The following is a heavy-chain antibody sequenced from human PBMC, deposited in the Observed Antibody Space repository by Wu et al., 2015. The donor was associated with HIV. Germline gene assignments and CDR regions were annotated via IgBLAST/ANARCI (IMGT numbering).Heavy chain of an antibody. D-gene: IGHD5-18*01. V-gene: IGHV1-2*02. CDR2: INPNSGDT. J-gene: IGHJ4*02. CDR3: ARVAASYGSDNSDY. CDR1: GYTFTGYY. Sequence: QVQLVQSGAEVKKPGASVKVSCKASGYTFTGYYLHWVRQAPGQGLEWMGWINPNSGDTNYAQKFQGRVTMTRDTSINTAYIQLSRLRSDDTAVYYCARVAASYGSDNSDYWGQGTLVTVSS.